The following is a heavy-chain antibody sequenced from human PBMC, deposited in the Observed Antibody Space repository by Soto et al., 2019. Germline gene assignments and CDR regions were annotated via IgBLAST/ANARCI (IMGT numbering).Heavy chain of an antibody. CDR1: GGTFSSYA. CDR2: IIPIFGTA. V-gene: IGHV1-69*06. D-gene: IGHD6-19*01. Sequence: QVQLVQSGAEVKKPGSSVKVSCKASGGTFSSYAISWVRQAPGQGLEWMGGIIPIFGTANYAQKFQGRVTITADKSTSTAYMELSSLRSEDTAVYYCARLVRGLVPSDDYYGMDVWGQGTTVTVSS. CDR3: ARLVRGLVPSDDYYGMDV. J-gene: IGHJ6*02.